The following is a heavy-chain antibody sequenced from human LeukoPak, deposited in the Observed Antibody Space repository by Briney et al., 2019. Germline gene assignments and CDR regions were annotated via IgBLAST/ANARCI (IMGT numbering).Heavy chain of an antibody. D-gene: IGHD3-22*01. CDR3: AIHPSDSSGYFSY. CDR2: IDTKTGNP. CDR1: GYTFSSCA. V-gene: IGHV7-4-1*02. J-gene: IGHJ4*02. Sequence: ASVKVSCKASGYTFSSCAINWVRQAPGQGLEYMGWIDTKTGNPTYAQGFAGRFVFSLDTSVSTAYLQISSLKAEDTAVYYCAIHPSDSSGYFSYWGQGALVTVSS.